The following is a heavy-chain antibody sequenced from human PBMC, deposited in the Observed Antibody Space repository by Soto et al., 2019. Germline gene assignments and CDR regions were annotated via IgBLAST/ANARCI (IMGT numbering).Heavy chain of an antibody. Sequence: GGSMEGSRKASGYTFTSYDIKWVRQGTGQGLEWMGWMNPNSGNTGYAQKFQGRVTMTRNTSISTAYMELSSLRSEDTAVYYCARGRTYYDILPEALWGQGTLVTVSS. J-gene: IGHJ4*02. D-gene: IGHD3-9*01. CDR2: MNPNSGNT. V-gene: IGHV1-8*01. CDR3: ARGRTYYDILPEAL. CDR1: GYTFTSYD.